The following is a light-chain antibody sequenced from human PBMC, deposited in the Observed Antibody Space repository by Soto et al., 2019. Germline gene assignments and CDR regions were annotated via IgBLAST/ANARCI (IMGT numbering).Light chain of an antibody. V-gene: IGLV2-14*01. CDR1: SSDVGGYNY. CDR2: DVS. J-gene: IGLJ1*01. CDR3: SSYTTSSTYV. Sequence: QSVLTQPASVSGSPGQSITISCTGTSSDVGGYNYVSWHQQHPGKVPKLMIYDVSYRPSGVSNRFSGSKSGNTASLTISGLQAEDEADYYCSSYTTSSTYVFGTGIKVTVL.